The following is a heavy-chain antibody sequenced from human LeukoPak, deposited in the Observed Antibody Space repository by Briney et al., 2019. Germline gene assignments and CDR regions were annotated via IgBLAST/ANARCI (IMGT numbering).Heavy chain of an antibody. Sequence: PSETLSLTCTVSGGSISDFYWSWIRQPPGKGLEWLGYVHSSGSTNYNPSLKSRVTISVDTSKKQFSLKVRSVTAADTAVYYCARDVYDSSGYYLLGDNWGQRTLVTVSS. CDR3: ARDVYDSSGYYLLGDN. J-gene: IGHJ4*02. V-gene: IGHV4-59*01. D-gene: IGHD3-22*01. CDR1: GGSISDFY. CDR2: VHSSGST.